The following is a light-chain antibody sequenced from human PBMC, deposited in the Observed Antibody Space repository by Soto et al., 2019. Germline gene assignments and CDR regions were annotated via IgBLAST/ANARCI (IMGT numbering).Light chain of an antibody. CDR3: EEYDRWSWT. CDR1: QSVSSN. Sequence: EIGMTQSPATLSVSPGERATLSCRASQSVSSNLAWYQEKPGQAPRLLFYGASTRATGITSSFSGSGSGTEFTLTISSLQSEDCAVYYCEEYDRWSWTFGHGTKVEIK. CDR2: GAS. J-gene: IGKJ1*01. V-gene: IGKV3-15*01.